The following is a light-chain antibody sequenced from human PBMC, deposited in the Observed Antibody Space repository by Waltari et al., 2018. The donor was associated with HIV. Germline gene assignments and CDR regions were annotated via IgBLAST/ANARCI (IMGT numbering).Light chain of an antibody. CDR2: EVT. CDR3: SSFAPTNKFYVL. CDR1: SSDIGGYNY. V-gene: IGLV2-8*01. J-gene: IGLJ2*01. Sequence: QSTLTQPPSASGSPGQSVTISCTGTSSDIGGYNYVSWYQQHPGKAPKLIMTEVTKRPPGVPGRFSGSKSGNTASLTVSGLQADDEALYYCSSFAPTNKFYVLFGGGTTLTVL.